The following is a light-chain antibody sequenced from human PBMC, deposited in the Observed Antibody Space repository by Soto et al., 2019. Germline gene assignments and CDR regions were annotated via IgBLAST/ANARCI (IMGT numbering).Light chain of an antibody. CDR3: QQSFSTPT. CDR1: QRINIY. Sequence: DIQMTQSPSSLSTSVGDRVTITCRASQRINIYLNWYRQKPGKAPELLIYSASNLQSGVPSRFGGSGSGTDFTLTIASLQPEDFATYYCQQSFSTPTFGQGTRLEIK. CDR2: SAS. V-gene: IGKV1-39*01. J-gene: IGKJ5*01.